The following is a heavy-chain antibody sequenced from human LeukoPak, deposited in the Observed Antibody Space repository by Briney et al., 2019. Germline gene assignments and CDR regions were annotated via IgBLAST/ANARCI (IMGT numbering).Heavy chain of an antibody. CDR1: GYTFTSYG. Sequence: ASVKVSCKASGYTFTSYGISWVRQAPGQGLEWMGWISAYNGNTNYAQKLQGRVAMTTDTSTSTAYMELRSLRSDDTAVYYCARDSSGSYYPNLYYGMDVWGQGTTVTVSS. CDR3: ARDSSGSYYPNLYYGMDV. V-gene: IGHV1-18*01. J-gene: IGHJ6*02. CDR2: ISAYNGNT. D-gene: IGHD3-10*01.